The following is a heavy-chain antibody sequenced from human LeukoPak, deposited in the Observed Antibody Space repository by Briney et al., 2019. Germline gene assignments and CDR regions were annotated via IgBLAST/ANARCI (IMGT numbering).Heavy chain of an antibody. Sequence: GASVKVSCKASGYTFTGYYIHWVRQAPGQGLEWMGRINPNSGGTICAQRFQGTVTMTRDTSISTAYMELSSLASDDTAVYYCARGADYGGNQRDAYWGQGTLVTVSS. CDR3: ARGADYGGNQRDAY. V-gene: IGHV1-2*06. D-gene: IGHD4-23*01. J-gene: IGHJ4*02. CDR1: GYTFTGYY. CDR2: INPNSGGT.